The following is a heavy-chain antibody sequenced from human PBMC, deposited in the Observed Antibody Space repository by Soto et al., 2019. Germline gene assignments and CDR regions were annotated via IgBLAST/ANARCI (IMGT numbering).Heavy chain of an antibody. J-gene: IGHJ6*02. Sequence: QITLKASGPTLVKPTQTLTLTCTYPAFLLCTGGVGVGWIRQPPEKPLECLALIYWYDDKRFSPSLRSRLTITKDNPKGQVVLTKSSMAPVDRATYLSTQTGCGGECLQCYAFYCNYGMGVWGQGGTVSVSS. CDR1: AFLLCTGGVG. CDR2: IYWYDDK. CDR3: TQTGCGGECLQCYAFYCNYGMGV. V-gene: IGHV2-5*01. D-gene: IGHD2-21*01.